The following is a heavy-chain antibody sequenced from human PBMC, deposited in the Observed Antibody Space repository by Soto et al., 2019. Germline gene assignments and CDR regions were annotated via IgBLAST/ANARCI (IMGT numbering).Heavy chain of an antibody. V-gene: IGHV3-53*01. CDR2: IWSAGLI. CDR3: AREAPMDV. Sequence: GWALRLSCAASGFTVRSKYMSWVRQAPGKGLEWISVIWSAGLIYYADSVRGRFTISRDISKNILYLEMTSLRADDTAVYYCAREAPMDVWGQGTTVTVSS. CDR1: GFTVRSKY. J-gene: IGHJ6*02.